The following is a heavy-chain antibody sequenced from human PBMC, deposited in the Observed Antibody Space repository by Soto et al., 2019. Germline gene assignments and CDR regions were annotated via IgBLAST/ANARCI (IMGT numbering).Heavy chain of an antibody. CDR1: GGSISSSSYY. CDR2: IYYSGST. V-gene: IGHV4-39*01. CDR3: ARRGASSYDNDY. Sequence: QLQLQESGPGLVKPSETLSLTCTVSGGSISSSSYYWGWIRQPPGKGLEWIGSIYYSGSTYYNPALKSRVTISVDTSKNQFARKLSSVTAADTAVYYCARRGASSYDNDYWGQGALVTVSS. D-gene: IGHD5-18*01. J-gene: IGHJ4*02.